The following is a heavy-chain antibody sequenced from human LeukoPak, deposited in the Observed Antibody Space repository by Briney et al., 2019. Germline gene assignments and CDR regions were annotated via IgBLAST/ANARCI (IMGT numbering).Heavy chain of an antibody. V-gene: IGHV3-23*01. CDR2: ISGSGGST. CDR3: AKNDDHPYSRVVVPAASDY. D-gene: IGHD2-2*01. CDR1: GFTFSSYA. J-gene: IGHJ4*02. Sequence: PGGSLRLSCAASGFTFSSYAMSWVRQAPGKGLEWVSAISGSGGSTYYADSVKGRFTISRDNSKNTLYLQMNSLRAEDTAVYYCAKNDDHPYSRVVVPAASDYWGQGILVTVSS.